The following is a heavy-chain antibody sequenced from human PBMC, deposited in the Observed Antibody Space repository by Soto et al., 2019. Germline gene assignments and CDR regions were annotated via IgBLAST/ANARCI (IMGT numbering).Heavy chain of an antibody. Sequence: ASVKVSCKASGYTFTTFGIGWVRQAPGQGLEWMGWISAYSGNTEYPEKLQGRVTMTIDTSTSTTYMELRSLRSDDTAVYYCARAFCSGGSCYLDYWGQGAVVTVSS. CDR3: ARAFCSGGSCYLDY. V-gene: IGHV1-18*01. CDR1: GYTFTTFG. CDR2: ISAYSGNT. D-gene: IGHD2-15*01. J-gene: IGHJ4*02.